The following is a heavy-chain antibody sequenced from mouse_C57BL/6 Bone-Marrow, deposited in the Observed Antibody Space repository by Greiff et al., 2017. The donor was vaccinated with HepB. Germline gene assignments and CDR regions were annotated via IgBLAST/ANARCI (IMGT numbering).Heavy chain of an antibody. CDR3: ARSGFYYYGSTYFDY. D-gene: IGHD1-1*01. J-gene: IGHJ2*01. V-gene: IGHV1-52*01. CDR1: GYTFTSYW. CDR2: IDPSDSET. Sequence: QVQLQQPGAELVRPGSSVKLSCKASGYTFTSYWMHWVKQRPIQGLEWIGNIDPSDSETHYNQKFKDKATLTVDKSSSTAYMQLSSLTSEDSAVYYCARSGFYYYGSTYFDYWGQGTTLTVSS.